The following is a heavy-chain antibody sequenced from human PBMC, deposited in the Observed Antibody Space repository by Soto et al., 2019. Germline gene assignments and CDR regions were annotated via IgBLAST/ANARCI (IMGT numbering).Heavy chain of an antibody. V-gene: IGHV3-48*03. D-gene: IGHD4-4*01. J-gene: IGHJ5*02. CDR2: ISSSGSTI. Sequence: GGSLRLSCAASGFTFSSYEMNWVRQAPGKGLEWVSYISSSGSTIYYADSVKGRFTISRDNAKNSLYLQMNSLRAEDTAVYYCAKTTVTSRFDPWGQGTLVTVSS. CDR1: GFTFSSYE. CDR3: AKTTVTSRFDP.